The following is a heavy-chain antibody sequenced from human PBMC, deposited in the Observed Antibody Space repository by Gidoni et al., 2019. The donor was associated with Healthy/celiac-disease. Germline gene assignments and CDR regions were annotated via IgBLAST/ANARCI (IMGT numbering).Heavy chain of an antibody. D-gene: IGHD6-19*01. J-gene: IGHJ4*02. CDR1: GFTFSSYS. Sequence: EVQLVASGGGLVQPGGSLRLSFAAPGFTFSSYSMNWVRQAPGKGLEWVSYISSSSSTIYYADSVKGRFTISRDNAKNSLYLQMNSLRDEDTAVYYCARDDAVAGTIGLDYGGQGTLVTVSS. V-gene: IGHV3-48*02. CDR3: ARDDAVAGTIGLDY. CDR2: ISSSSSTI.